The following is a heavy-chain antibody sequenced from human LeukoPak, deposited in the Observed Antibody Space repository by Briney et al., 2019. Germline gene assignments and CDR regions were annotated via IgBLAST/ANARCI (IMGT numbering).Heavy chain of an antibody. CDR2: ISASGSRT. Sequence: GRSLRLSCTVSGFTFNNCAMTWVRQAPGKGLEWVSSISASGSRTNYADSVKGRFTISRDNYKNTLYVQMNSLRSEDTALYYCAKDRGYDTSRFDFWGQGNLVTVSS. D-gene: IGHD5-12*01. CDR3: AKDRGYDTSRFDF. CDR1: GFTFNNCA. V-gene: IGHV3-23*01. J-gene: IGHJ4*02.